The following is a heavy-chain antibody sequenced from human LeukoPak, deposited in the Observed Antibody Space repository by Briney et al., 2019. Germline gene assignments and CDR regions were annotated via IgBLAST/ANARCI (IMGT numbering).Heavy chain of an antibody. CDR1: GFTFSSYG. D-gene: IGHD2-2*01. J-gene: IGHJ4*02. Sequence: PGGSLRLSCAASGFTFSSYGMHWVRQAPGKGLEWVAVISYDGGNKYYADSVKGRFTISRDNSKNTLYLQMNSLRAEDTAVYYCAKEGYRGDIVVVPAAMDSGTAMVTGYFDYWGQGTLVTVSS. CDR2: ISYDGGNK. CDR3: AKEGYRGDIVVVPAAMDSGTAMVTGYFDY. V-gene: IGHV3-30*18.